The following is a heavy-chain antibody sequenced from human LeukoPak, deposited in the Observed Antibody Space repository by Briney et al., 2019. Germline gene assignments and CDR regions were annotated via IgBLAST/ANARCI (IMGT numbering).Heavy chain of an antibody. CDR2: IYTSGST. J-gene: IGHJ3*02. V-gene: IGHV4-4*07. Sequence: SETLSLTCTVSGGSISNYYWSWIRQPAGKGLEWIGRIYTSGSTNYNPSLKSRVTMSLDTSKNQFSLKPSSVTAADTAVYYCARVYDWNDGTFNIWGQGTMVTVSS. CDR3: ARVYDWNDGTFNI. D-gene: IGHD1-20*01. CDR1: GGSISNYY.